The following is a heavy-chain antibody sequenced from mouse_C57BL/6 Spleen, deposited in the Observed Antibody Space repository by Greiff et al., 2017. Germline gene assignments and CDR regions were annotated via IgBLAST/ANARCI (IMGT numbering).Heavy chain of an antibody. CDR3: ARGGPYGNYFDY. V-gene: IGHV1-26*01. Sequence: EVQLQQSGPELVKPGASVKISCKASGYTFTDYYMNWVKQSHGKSLEWIGDINPNNGGTSYNQKFKGKATLTVDKSSSTAYMELRSLTSEDSAVYYCARGGPYGNYFDYWGQGTTLTVSS. CDR2: INPNNGGT. D-gene: IGHD2-1*01. J-gene: IGHJ2*01. CDR1: GYTFTDYY.